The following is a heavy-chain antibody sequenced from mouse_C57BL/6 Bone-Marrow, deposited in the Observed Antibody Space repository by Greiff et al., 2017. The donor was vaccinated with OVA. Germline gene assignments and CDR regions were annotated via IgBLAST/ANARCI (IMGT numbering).Heavy chain of an antibody. Sequence: EVHLVESGGGLVQPGGSLKLSCAASGFTFSDYYMYWVRQTPGKRLEWVAYISTGGGSTYYPDTVKGRFTISRDNAKNTLYLQMSRLKSEDAAMYYCARHYYGFFDYWGQGTTLTVSS. CDR1: GFTFSDYY. J-gene: IGHJ2*01. CDR3: ARHYYGFFDY. CDR2: ISTGGGST. D-gene: IGHD1-1*01. V-gene: IGHV5-12*01.